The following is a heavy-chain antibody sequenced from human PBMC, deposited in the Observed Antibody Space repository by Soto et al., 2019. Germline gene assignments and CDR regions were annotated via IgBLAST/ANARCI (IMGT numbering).Heavy chain of an antibody. D-gene: IGHD3-10*01. J-gene: IGHJ4*02. CDR3: AKDRGWFGVVDY. Sequence: EVQLLESGGGLVQPGGSLRLSCAASGFTFSSYAMSWVRQAPGKGLEWVSAISGSGGSAYYADSVKGRFTISRDNSKNTLYLQMNSLRAEDTAVYYCAKDRGWFGVVDYWGQGTLVTVSS. CDR1: GFTFSSYA. V-gene: IGHV3-23*01. CDR2: ISGSGGSA.